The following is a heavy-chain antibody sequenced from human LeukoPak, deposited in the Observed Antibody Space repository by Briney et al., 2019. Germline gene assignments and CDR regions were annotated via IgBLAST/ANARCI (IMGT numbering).Heavy chain of an antibody. CDR2: INSDGSDT. J-gene: IGHJ6*03. V-gene: IGHV3-74*01. CDR1: GFTFSNYW. CDR3: ARSGSGYSHYYYMDV. Sequence: GGSLRLSCAVSGFTFSNYWMHWVRQVPGEGPVWVSHINSDGSDTTYADSVKGRLTISRDNAKDTLYLQMNSLRAEDTAVYYCARSGSGYSHYYYMDVWGKGTTVTVSS. D-gene: IGHD1-26*01.